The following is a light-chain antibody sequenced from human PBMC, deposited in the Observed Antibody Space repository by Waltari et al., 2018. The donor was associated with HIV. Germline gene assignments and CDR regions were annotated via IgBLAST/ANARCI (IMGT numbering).Light chain of an antibody. Sequence: YELTQPPSVPVSGGQTATTPCSGHAFGNKYVCCYQQKPGQSPILVIYGDSKRPSGIPERFSGANSGGTATLTISGTQAMDEADYYCQAWDSSAMVFGGGTKLTVL. V-gene: IGLV3-1*01. CDR1: AFGNKY. CDR3: QAWDSSAMV. CDR2: GDS. J-gene: IGLJ2*01.